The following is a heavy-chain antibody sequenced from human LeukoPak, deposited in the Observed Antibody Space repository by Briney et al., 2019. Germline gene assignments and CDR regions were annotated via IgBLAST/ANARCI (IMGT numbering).Heavy chain of an antibody. J-gene: IGHJ4*02. CDR2: IYYRGTT. V-gene: IGHV4-59*03. Sequence: SETLSLTCTVSGGSINDYYWNWLRQPPGKGLEWIGFIYYRGTTNNNPSLKSRLTTSIDTSKKQFSLNLSSVTAADTAVYYCAGVFSGRRPFELWGQGTPVTVSS. D-gene: IGHD3-10*01. CDR1: GGSINDYY. CDR3: AGVFSGRRPFEL.